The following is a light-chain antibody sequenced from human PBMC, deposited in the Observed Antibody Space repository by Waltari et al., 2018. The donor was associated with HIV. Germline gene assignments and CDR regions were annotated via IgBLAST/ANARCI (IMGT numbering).Light chain of an antibody. CDR1: QTVLYSSKKKTY. Sequence: DIVLTQSPDSLAVSLGEGATINCKSRQTVLYSSKKKTYFAWYKQKPGQAPELLIFWASTRESGVPDRFSGSGSETDCTLTINNVQAEDVAVYYCHQYYNNPQTFGQGTKLEIK. CDR3: HQYYNNPQT. J-gene: IGKJ2*01. CDR2: WAS. V-gene: IGKV4-1*01.